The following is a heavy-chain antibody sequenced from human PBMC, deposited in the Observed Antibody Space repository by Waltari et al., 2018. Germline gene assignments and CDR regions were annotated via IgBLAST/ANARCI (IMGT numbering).Heavy chain of an antibody. CDR2: ISDGGGII. CDR1: GLTFSTYV. D-gene: IGHD7-27*01. V-gene: IGHV3-23*01. Sequence: EVQLLESGGGLVQPGGSLRLPCAASGLTFSTYVMNWVRQAPGKGLEWVSSISDGGGIINYADSVKGRFTISRDNSKNTVYLQMKSLRAEDTAVYYCARGSGVDYWGQGTLVTISS. J-gene: IGHJ4*02. CDR3: ARGSGVDY.